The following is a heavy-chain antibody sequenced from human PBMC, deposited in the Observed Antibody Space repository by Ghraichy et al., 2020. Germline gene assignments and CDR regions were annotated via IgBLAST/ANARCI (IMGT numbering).Heavy chain of an antibody. D-gene: IGHD3-10*01. CDR3: PRGAPYYYGSGSYSFDY. J-gene: IGHJ4*02. Sequence: SETLSLTCTVSGGSVSSGSYYWSWIRQPPGKGLEWIGYIYYSGSTNYNPSLKSRVTISVDTSKNQFSLKLSSVTAADTAVYYCPRGAPYYYGSGSYSFDYWGQGTLVTVSS. CDR2: IYYSGST. CDR1: GGSVSSGSYY. V-gene: IGHV4-61*01.